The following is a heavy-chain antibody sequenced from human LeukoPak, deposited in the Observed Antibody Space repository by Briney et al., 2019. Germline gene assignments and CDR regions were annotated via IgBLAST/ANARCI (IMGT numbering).Heavy chain of an antibody. J-gene: IGHJ4*02. V-gene: IGHV4-59*01. CDR3: ARSSGSSHLYDY. CDR1: GASLTNYY. CDR2: IYYSGST. D-gene: IGHD3-10*01. Sequence: SETLSLTCTVSGASLTNYYWSWIRQPPGKGLEWIGYIYYSGSTYYNPPLKSRVTISVDTSKNQFSLRLRSVTAADTAMYYCARSSGSSHLYDYWGQGTLVTVSS.